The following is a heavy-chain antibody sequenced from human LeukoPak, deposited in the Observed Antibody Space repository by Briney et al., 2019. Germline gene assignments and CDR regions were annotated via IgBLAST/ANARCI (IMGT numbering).Heavy chain of an antibody. CDR1: GGSISSYY. CDR3: ARSIVVVITRRRAFDI. CDR2: IYTSGST. Sequence: SETLSLTCTVSGGSISSYYWSWIRQPAGKGLEWIGRIYTSGSTNYNPSLKSRVTISVDTSKNQFSLKLSSVTAADTAVYYCARSIVVVITRRRAFDIWGQGTMVTVSS. D-gene: IGHD3-22*01. J-gene: IGHJ3*02. V-gene: IGHV4-4*07.